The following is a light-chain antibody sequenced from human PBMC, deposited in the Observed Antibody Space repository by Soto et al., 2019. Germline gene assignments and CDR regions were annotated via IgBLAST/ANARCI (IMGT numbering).Light chain of an antibody. V-gene: IGKV3-11*01. CDR3: QQRSNWPIIT. CDR1: QSVSSN. J-gene: IGKJ5*01. CDR2: DAS. Sequence: EIVVTQSPATLSVSPGERATLSCRASQSVSSNLAWYQQKPGQAPRLLIYDASNRATGIPARFSGSGSGTDFTLTISSLEPEDFAVYYCQQRSNWPIITFGQGTRLENK.